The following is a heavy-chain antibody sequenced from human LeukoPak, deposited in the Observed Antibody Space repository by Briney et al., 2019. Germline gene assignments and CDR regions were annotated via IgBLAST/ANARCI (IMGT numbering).Heavy chain of an antibody. D-gene: IGHD2-21*02. Sequence: GGSLRLSCAASGFTVSSNYMSWVRQAPGKGLEWVSVIYSGGSTYYADSVKGRFAISRDNSKNTLYLQMNSLRAEDTAVYYCASTPPYCGGDCYSGFDYWGQGTLVTVSS. V-gene: IGHV3-66*01. CDR2: IYSGGST. CDR1: GFTVSSNY. J-gene: IGHJ4*02. CDR3: ASTPPYCGGDCYSGFDY.